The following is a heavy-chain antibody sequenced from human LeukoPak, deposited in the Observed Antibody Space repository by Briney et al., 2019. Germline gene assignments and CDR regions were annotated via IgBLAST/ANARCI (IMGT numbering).Heavy chain of an antibody. CDR1: GGSITGYY. J-gene: IGHJ4*02. V-gene: IGHV4-59*08. Sequence: SETVSLTCTVSGGSITGYYWSWTRQPPGKGLEWIGNIHYSGGPKYNPSLKSRVTVSVDTSKNQFSLNLSSLTAADTAVYYCARHVGKWGFDFWGQGTLVTVSS. D-gene: IGHD3-16*01. CDR2: IHYSGGP. CDR3: ARHVGKWGFDF.